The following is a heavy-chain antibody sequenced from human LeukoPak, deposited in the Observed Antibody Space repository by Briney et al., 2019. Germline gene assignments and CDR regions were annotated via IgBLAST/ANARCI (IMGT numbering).Heavy chain of an antibody. V-gene: IGHV1-2*06. CDR3: ATLVSGIDY. D-gene: IGHD1-14*01. Sequence: ASVRVSCKASGYTFTGYYMHWVRQSPGQGLEWLGRINPNTGDSSYAQKFQGRVTMTSDTPTTTAYMELSRLNSDDTAVYHCATLVSGIDYWGQGTLVIVSS. CDR1: GYTFTGYY. J-gene: IGHJ4*02. CDR2: INPNTGDS.